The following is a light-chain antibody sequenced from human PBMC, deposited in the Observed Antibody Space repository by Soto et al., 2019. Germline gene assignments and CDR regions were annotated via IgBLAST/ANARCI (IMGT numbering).Light chain of an antibody. CDR2: GAS. V-gene: IGKV3-15*01. CDR1: QSVSNN. Sequence: ERVMTQSPATLSVSPGERVTLSCRASQSVSNNLAWYQQKPGQAPRLLIYGASTRATGIPARFSGSGSGTEFTLTITSLQSEDFAVYYCQQYKNWPRTFGQGTKVEIK. J-gene: IGKJ1*01. CDR3: QQYKNWPRT.